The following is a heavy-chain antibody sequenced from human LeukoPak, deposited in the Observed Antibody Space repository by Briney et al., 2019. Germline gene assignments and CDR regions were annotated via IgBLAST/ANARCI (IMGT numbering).Heavy chain of an antibody. CDR1: GFTFSSYG. CDR3: ARDPFPNDFWSGYPDY. Sequence: GGSLRLSCAASGFTFSSYGMHWVRQDPGKGLEWVAVISYDGSNKYYADSVKGRFTISRDNSKNTLYLQMNSLRAEDTAVYYCARDPFPNDFWSGYPDYWGQGTLVTVSS. CDR2: ISYDGSNK. J-gene: IGHJ4*02. D-gene: IGHD3-3*01. V-gene: IGHV3-30*03.